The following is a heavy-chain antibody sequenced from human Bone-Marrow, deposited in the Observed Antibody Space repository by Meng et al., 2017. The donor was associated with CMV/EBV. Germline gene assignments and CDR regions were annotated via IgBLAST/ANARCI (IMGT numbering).Heavy chain of an antibody. D-gene: IGHD3-22*01. Sequence: FSSYTISWVRQAPGQGLEWMGRIIPILGIANYAQKFQGRVTITADKSTSTAYMELSSLRSEDTAVYYCARVSSDSSGYYGGWWFDPWGQGTLVTVSS. CDR3: ARVSSDSSGYYGGWWFDP. V-gene: IGHV1-69*02. CDR1: FSSYT. J-gene: IGHJ5*02. CDR2: IIPILGIA.